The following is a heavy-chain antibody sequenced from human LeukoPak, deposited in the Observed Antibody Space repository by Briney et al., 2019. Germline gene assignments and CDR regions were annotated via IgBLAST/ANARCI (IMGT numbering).Heavy chain of an antibody. V-gene: IGHV3-48*03. D-gene: IGHD2-21*02. CDR2: ISSSGSTI. J-gene: IGHJ4*02. Sequence: GGSLRLSCAASGFTFSSYEMNWVRQAPGKGLEWVSYISSSGSTIYYADSVKGRFTISRDNAKNSLYLQMNSLRAKDTAVYYCASGCGGDCYSPLDYWGQGTLVTVSS. CDR1: GFTFSSYE. CDR3: ASGCGGDCYSPLDY.